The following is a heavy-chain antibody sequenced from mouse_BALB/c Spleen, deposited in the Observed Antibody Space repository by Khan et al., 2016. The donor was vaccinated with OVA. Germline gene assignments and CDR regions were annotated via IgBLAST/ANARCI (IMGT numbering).Heavy chain of an antibody. Sequence: QVQLQQSGAELARPGASVKMSCQASGYTFTSNMMHWVKQRPGQGLEWIGYINPRTSYTNYNQKFKDKATLTADKSSSTAYMQLSSLTSEDSAVYYCARRTTDYAMDYWGQGTSVTVSS. D-gene: IGHD2-14*01. CDR3: ARRTTDYAMDY. V-gene: IGHV1-4*01. J-gene: IGHJ4*01. CDR1: GYTFTSNM. CDR2: INPRTSYT.